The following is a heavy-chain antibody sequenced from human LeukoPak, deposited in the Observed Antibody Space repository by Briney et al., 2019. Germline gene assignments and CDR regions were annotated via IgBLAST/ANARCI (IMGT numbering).Heavy chain of an antibody. V-gene: IGHV3-23*01. CDR1: GFTFSSYA. Sequence: GRSLRLSCAASGFTFSSYAMSWVRQAPGKGLEWVSAISSSGGSTYYADSVKGRFTISRDNSKNTLYLQMNSLRAEDTAVYYCAKGFVAAAGTLDYWGQGTLVTVSS. CDR3: AKGFVAAAGTLDY. CDR2: ISSSGGST. J-gene: IGHJ4*02. D-gene: IGHD6-13*01.